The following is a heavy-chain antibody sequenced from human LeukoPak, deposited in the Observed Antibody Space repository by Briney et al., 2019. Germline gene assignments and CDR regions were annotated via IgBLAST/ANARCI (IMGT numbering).Heavy chain of an antibody. V-gene: IGHV4-39*01. Sequence: SETLSLTCTVSGASISTSGYWWGWIRQPPGKGLEWIATIYVSGSTFYNPSLKTRVTISADTSKSQFSLKLNSVTAADTAVYYCARRAYGIGFGYWGQGILVTVSS. CDR2: IYVSGST. J-gene: IGHJ4*02. CDR1: GASISTSGYW. D-gene: IGHD1-26*01. CDR3: ARRAYGIGFGY.